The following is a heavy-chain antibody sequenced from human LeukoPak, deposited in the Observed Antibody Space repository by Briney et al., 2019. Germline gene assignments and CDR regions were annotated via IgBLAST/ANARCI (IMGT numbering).Heavy chain of an antibody. J-gene: IGHJ4*02. Sequence: SETLSLTCTVSGGSISSYYWSWIRQPAAKGLEWIGRVYISGNTNYNPSLKRRVTMSVDTSKKKFSLKLSSVTAADTAVYHCARDLFGESIDYWGQGTLVTVS. CDR1: GGSISSYY. V-gene: IGHV4-4*07. CDR3: ARDLFGESIDY. CDR2: VYISGNT. D-gene: IGHD3-10*02.